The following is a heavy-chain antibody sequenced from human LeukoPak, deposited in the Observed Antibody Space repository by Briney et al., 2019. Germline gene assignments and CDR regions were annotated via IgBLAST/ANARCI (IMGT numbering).Heavy chain of an antibody. D-gene: IGHD1-7*01. CDR2: IIPIFGTA. J-gene: IGHJ4*02. CDR3: AGVKYNWNSAPFDY. V-gene: IGHV1-69*01. Sequence: ASVKVSCKASGGTFSSYAISWVRQAPGQGLEWMGGIIPIFGTANYAQKFQGRVTITADESTSTAYMELSSLRSEDTAVYYCAGVKYNWNSAPFDYWGQGTLVTVSS. CDR1: GGTFSSYA.